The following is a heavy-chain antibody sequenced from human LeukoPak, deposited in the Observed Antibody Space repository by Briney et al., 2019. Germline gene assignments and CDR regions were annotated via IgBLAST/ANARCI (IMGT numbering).Heavy chain of an antibody. Sequence: SETLSLTCAVYGGSFSGYYWSWIRQPPGKGLEWIGEINHSGSTNYNPSLKSRVTISVDTSKNQFSLKLSSVTAADTAVYYRARVQAAMMPYYMDVWGKGTTVTVSS. CDR3: ARVQAAMMPYYMDV. CDR2: INHSGST. D-gene: IGHD2-2*01. V-gene: IGHV4-34*01. J-gene: IGHJ6*03. CDR1: GGSFSGYY.